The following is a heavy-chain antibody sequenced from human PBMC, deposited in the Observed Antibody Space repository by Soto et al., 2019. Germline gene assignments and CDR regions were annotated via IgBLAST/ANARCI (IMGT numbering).Heavy chain of an antibody. CDR1: GDSVSSNSAA. V-gene: IGHV6-1*01. CDR2: TYYRSKWYN. CDR3: ARESESKLQYYYYYGMDV. Sequence: SQTLSLTCAISGDSVSSNSAAWNWIRQSPSRGLEWLGRTYYRSKWYNDYAVSVKSRITINPDTSKNQFSLQLNSVTPEDTAVYYCARESESKLQYYYYYGMDVWGQGTTVTVSS. J-gene: IGHJ6*02.